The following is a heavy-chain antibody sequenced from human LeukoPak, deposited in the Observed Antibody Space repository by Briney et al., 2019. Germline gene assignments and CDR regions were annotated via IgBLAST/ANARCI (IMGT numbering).Heavy chain of an antibody. CDR1: GFTFGDYA. J-gene: IGHJ4*02. CDR3: VGRGYGSGSQFLDY. D-gene: IGHD3-10*01. V-gene: IGHV3-49*04. CDR2: IRSKAYGGTT. Sequence: GGSLRLSCTASGFTFGDYAMSWVRQAPGKGPEWVGFIRSKAYGGTTEYAASVKGRFTISRDDSKSIAYLQMNSLKTEDTAVYYCVGRGYGSGSQFLDYWGQGTLVTVSS.